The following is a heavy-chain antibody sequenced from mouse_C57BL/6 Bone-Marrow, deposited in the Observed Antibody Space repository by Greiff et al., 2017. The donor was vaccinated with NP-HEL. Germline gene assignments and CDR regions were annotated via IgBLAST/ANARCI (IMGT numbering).Heavy chain of an antibody. CDR3: ARSDDYGSSSAY. Sequence: QVQLQQPGAELVKPGASVKMSCKASGYTFTSYWITWVKQRPGQGLEWIGDIYPGSGSTNYNEKFKSKATLTVDTSSSTAYMQLSSLTSEDSAVYYCARSDDYGSSSAYWGQGPLVTVSA. CDR2: IYPGSGST. V-gene: IGHV1-55*01. J-gene: IGHJ3*01. D-gene: IGHD1-1*01. CDR1: GYTFTSYW.